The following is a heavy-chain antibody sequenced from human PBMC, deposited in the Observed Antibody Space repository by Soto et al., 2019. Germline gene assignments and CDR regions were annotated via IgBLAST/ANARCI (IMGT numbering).Heavy chain of an antibody. CDR3: ARPPGYISDWYYFDL. D-gene: IGHD3-9*01. J-gene: IGHJ4*02. Sequence: ASVKVSCKASGYSFIDYDIHWVRQAPGQGFEWMGRISPKSGGTNYAQKFEGRVTMTWDTSLNTAYMELSSLISDDTAVYYCARPPGYISDWYYFDLWGQGTLVTVSS. CDR1: GYSFIDYD. V-gene: IGHV1-2*02. CDR2: ISPKSGGT.